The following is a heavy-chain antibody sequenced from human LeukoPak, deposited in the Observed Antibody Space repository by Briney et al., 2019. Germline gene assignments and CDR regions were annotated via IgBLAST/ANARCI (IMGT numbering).Heavy chain of an antibody. Sequence: SQTLSLTCAISGDSVSSTSAAWNWIRQSPSRGLEWLGRTYYRSKWYNDYAVSVKSRITINPDTSKNQFCLQLNSVTPEDSAVFYCGKSNWWLNGHWGQGTLVTVSS. CDR2: TYYRSKWYN. CDR3: GKSNWWLNGH. D-gene: IGHD2-8*02. J-gene: IGHJ4*02. CDR1: GDSVSSTSAA. V-gene: IGHV6-1*01.